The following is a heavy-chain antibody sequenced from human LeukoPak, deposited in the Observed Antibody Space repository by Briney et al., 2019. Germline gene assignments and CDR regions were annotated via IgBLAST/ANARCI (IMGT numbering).Heavy chain of an antibody. V-gene: IGHV4-59*01. CDR2: IDNSGSI. CDR1: GGSISSSY. Sequence: KPSQTLSLTCTVSGGSISSSYWSWVRQPPGKGLEWIGYIDNSGSINYNPSLKSRVTISLDTPKSQFSLKLSSVTAADTAVYYCARAPLYSGGSGWSIYYFYAMDVWGQGTTVTVSS. J-gene: IGHJ6*02. CDR3: ARAPLYSGGSGWSIYYFYAMDV. D-gene: IGHD6-19*01.